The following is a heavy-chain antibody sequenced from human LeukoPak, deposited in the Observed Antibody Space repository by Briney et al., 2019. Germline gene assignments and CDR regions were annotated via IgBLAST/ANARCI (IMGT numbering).Heavy chain of an antibody. CDR2: INHSGST. CDR1: GGSFTGYY. D-gene: IGHD6-13*01. CDR3: ARKEGGQLVNTRRWFDP. V-gene: IGHV4-34*01. J-gene: IGHJ5*02. Sequence: SETLSLTCAVYGGSFTGYYWSWIRQSPGKGLEWIGEINHSGSTNYNPSLKSRVTISVDTSKKQFSLKVRSVTAADTAVYYCARKEGGQLVNTRRWFDPWGQGTLVTVSS.